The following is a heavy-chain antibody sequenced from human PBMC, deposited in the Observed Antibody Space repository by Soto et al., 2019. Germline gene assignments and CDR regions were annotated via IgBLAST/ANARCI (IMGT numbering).Heavy chain of an antibody. CDR2: IIPVVGTT. CDR3: ARGLQLVDY. Sequence: QVQLVQSGAEVKKPGSSVKVSCTTSAGAFISYANSWVRQAPGPGLEWMGGIIPVVGTTNYAQKFQGRVTITPDESTSATYMELSSLTSEDTAVYYCARGLQLVDYWGQGTLVTVSS. V-gene: IGHV1-69*01. D-gene: IGHD6-6*01. CDR1: AGAFISYA. J-gene: IGHJ4*02.